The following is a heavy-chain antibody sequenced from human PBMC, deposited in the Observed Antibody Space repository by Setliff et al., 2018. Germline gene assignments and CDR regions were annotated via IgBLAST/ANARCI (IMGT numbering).Heavy chain of an antibody. V-gene: IGHV4-59*11. D-gene: IGHD6-6*01. CDR2: IHYSGTT. J-gene: IGHJ5*02. Sequence: SETLSLTCTVSGGSSSSHYWSWIRQPPGKGLEWIGYIHYSGTTNYNPSLKSRVTLSLDTAKNQFSLTMSSVTAADAAIYYCARGRNVAARLLDTWGQGSRVTVSS. CDR1: GGSSSSHY. CDR3: ARGRNVAARLLDT.